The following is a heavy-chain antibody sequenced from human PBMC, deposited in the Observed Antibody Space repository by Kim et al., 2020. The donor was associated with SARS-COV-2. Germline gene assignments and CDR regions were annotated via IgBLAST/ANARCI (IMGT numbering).Heavy chain of an antibody. V-gene: IGHV3-48*02. J-gene: IGHJ4*02. CDR2: ISSTSRTI. CDR1: GFTFSSYS. D-gene: IGHD4-17*01. Sequence: GGSLRLSCAASGFTFSSYSMNWVRQAPGKGLEWVSFISSTSRTIYYADSVKGRFTISRDNAKNSLYLQMGSLRDEDTAVYYCARDQYGDYVIDYWGQGTLVTVSS. CDR3: ARDQYGDYVIDY.